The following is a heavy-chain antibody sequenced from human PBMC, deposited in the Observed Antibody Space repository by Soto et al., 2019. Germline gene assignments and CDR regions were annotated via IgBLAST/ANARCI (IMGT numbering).Heavy chain of an antibody. CDR1: GGSISSYY. Sequence: SLTCTVSGGSISSYYWSWIRQPPGKGLEWIGYMYYGGRANYNPSLKSRVTISVDTSKMQVSLKLSSVTAADTAVYFCARGTPSRLMVRSSRGPWFDPWGQGTLVTVSA. CDR2: MYYGGRA. CDR3: ARGTPSRLMVRSSRGPWFDP. J-gene: IGHJ5*02. D-gene: IGHD2-15*01. V-gene: IGHV4-59*08.